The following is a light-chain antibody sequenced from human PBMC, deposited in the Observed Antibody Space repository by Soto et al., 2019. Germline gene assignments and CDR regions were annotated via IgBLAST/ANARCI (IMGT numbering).Light chain of an antibody. CDR1: QSLLHSNGYNY. J-gene: IGKJ1*01. Sequence: DIVMTQSPLSLPVTPGEPASISCRSSQSLLHSNGYNYLDWYLQKPGQSPQLLIYLGSNRASGVPDRFSGSGSGTDFTLKISRVEAEDVGVYYCMQPLQSWTFDQGTKV. CDR2: LGS. V-gene: IGKV2-28*01. CDR3: MQPLQSWT.